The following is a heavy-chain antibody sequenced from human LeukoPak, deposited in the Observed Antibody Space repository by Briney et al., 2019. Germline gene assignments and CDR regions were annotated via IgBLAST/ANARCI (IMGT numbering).Heavy chain of an antibody. CDR1: GFTFSSYE. D-gene: IGHD5-24*01. CDR2: IGTSGSTV. V-gene: IGHV3-48*03. J-gene: IGHJ4*02. CDR3: ARVKGIRDLDY. Sequence: GRSLRLSCAASGFTFSSYEMNWVRQAPGKGLEWVSFIGTSGSTVYYADSVKGRFTISRDNAKNSLYLQMNSLRAEDTAVYYCARVKGIRDLDYWGQGTLVTVSS.